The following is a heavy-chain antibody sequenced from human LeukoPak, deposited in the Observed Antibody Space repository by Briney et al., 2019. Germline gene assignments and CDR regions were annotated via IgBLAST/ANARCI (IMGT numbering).Heavy chain of an antibody. D-gene: IGHD6-19*01. Sequence: PSETLSLTCTVSGGPISSGDYYWSWIRQPPGKGLEWIGYIYYSGSTYYNPSLKSRVTISVDTSKNQFSLKLSSVTAADTAVYYCAREQAAVADFDYWGQGTLVTVSS. CDR2: IYYSGST. CDR3: AREQAAVADFDY. J-gene: IGHJ4*02. CDR1: GGPISSGDYY. V-gene: IGHV4-30-4*08.